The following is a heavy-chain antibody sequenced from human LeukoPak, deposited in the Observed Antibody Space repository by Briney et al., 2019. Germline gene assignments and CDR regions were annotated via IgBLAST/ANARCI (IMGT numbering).Heavy chain of an antibody. CDR2: ISGGGGST. V-gene: IGHV3-23*01. CDR3: AKRTIFGVVNPPYFDY. Sequence: GGSLRLSCAASGFTFSSYAMSWVRQAPGKGLEWVSAISGGGGSTYYADSVKGRFTISRDNSKNTLYLQMNSLRAEDTAVYYCAKRTIFGVVNPPYFDYWGQGTLVTVSS. D-gene: IGHD3-3*01. CDR1: GFTFSSYA. J-gene: IGHJ4*02.